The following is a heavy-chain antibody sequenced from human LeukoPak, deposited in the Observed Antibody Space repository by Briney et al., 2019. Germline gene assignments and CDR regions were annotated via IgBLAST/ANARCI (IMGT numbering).Heavy chain of an antibody. Sequence: GGSLRLSCAASGFTVSSNYMNWVRQAPGKGLEWVSVIYSGGSTYYADSVKGRFTISRDNSKNTLYLQMNSLRVEDTAVYYCARQYSYGRFDYWGQGTLVTVSS. J-gene: IGHJ4*02. CDR2: IYSGGST. CDR3: ARQYSYGRFDY. D-gene: IGHD5-18*01. V-gene: IGHV3-53*01. CDR1: GFTVSSNY.